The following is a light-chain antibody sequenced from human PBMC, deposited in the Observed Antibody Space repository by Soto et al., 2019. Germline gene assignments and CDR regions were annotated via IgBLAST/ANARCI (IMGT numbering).Light chain of an antibody. V-gene: IGKV1-33*01. CDR3: QQYDDLPLT. CDR2: GAS. Sequence: DIQMTQSPSSLSASVGDRVTIACQATQDISNYLNWYQQKPGKAPKLLIYGASNLEPGVPSRFSGSGSGTDFTFTINSLQPEDIATYYCQQYDDLPLTFGRGTKLEIK. CDR1: QDISNY. J-gene: IGKJ2*01.